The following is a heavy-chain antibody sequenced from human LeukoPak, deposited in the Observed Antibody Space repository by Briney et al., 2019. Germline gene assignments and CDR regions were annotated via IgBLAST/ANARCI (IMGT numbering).Heavy chain of an antibody. CDR2: INPNSGGT. CDR3: ARGGSGSYWTFDY. D-gene: IGHD3-10*01. CDR1: GYTFTGYY. V-gene: IGHV1-2*04. Sequence: ASVKVSCKASGYTFTGYYMHWVRQAPGQGLEWMGWINPNSGGTNYAQKFQGWVTMTRDTSISTAYMELSRLRSDDTAVYYCARGGSGSYWTFDYWGQGTLVTVSS. J-gene: IGHJ4*02.